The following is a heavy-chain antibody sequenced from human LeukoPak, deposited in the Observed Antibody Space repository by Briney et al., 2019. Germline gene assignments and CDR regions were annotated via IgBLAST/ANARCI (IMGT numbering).Heavy chain of an antibody. D-gene: IGHD3-10*01. V-gene: IGHV4-39*02. J-gene: IGHJ3*02. CDR2: IYYSGGP. Sequence: PSETLSLTCTVSGGSISSSNYYWGWIRQPPGKGLEWIGSIYYSGGPNYTPSLKSRVTISVDASKNHFSLRLTSVTAADTAVYYCARRGYYSGSGPYNDAYDIWGQGTRVTVSS. CDR3: ARRGYYSGSGPYNDAYDI. CDR1: GGSISSSNYY.